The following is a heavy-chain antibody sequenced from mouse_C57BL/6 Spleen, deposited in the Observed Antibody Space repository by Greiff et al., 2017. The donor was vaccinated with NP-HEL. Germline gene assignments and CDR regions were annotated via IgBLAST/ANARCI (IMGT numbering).Heavy chain of an antibody. Sequence: EVHLVESGGGLVKPGGSLKLSCAASGFTFSSYAMSWVRQTPEKRLEWVATISDGGSYTYYPDNVKGRFTISRDNAKNNLYLQMSHLKSEDTAMYYCARGGANWYYFDYWGQGTTLTVSS. CDR1: GFTFSSYA. CDR3: ARGGANWYYFDY. J-gene: IGHJ2*01. V-gene: IGHV5-4*01. D-gene: IGHD4-1*01. CDR2: ISDGGSYT.